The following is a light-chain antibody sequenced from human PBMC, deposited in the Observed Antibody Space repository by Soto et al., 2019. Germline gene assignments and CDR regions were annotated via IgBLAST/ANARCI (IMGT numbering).Light chain of an antibody. J-gene: IGLJ1*01. CDR1: SSDVGGYNY. CDR2: DVT. V-gene: IGLV2-14*03. Sequence: QSALTQPASVSGSPGQSITISCTGTSSDVGGYNYVSWYQHHPGKAPKLMIYDVTTRPSGVSNRFSGSKSGSTASLTISGLQAEDEADYCCSSYTSSSTLVFGTGTKLTVL. CDR3: SSYTSSSTLV.